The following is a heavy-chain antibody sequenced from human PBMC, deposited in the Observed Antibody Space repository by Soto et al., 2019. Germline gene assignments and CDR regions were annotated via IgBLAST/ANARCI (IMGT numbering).Heavy chain of an antibody. Sequence: PSETLSLTCTVSGGSISSYYWSWIRQPPGKGLEWIGYIYYSGSTNYNPSLKSRVTISVDTSKNQFSLKLSSVTAADTAVYYCARHVPLPSIAVAQGTYYYYYYYMDVWGKGTTVTVSS. CDR1: GGSISSYY. CDR3: ARHVPLPSIAVAQGTYYYYYYYMDV. J-gene: IGHJ6*03. CDR2: IYYSGST. V-gene: IGHV4-59*08. D-gene: IGHD6-19*01.